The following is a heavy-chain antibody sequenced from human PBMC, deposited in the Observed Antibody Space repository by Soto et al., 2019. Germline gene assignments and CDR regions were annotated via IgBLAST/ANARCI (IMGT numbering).Heavy chain of an antibody. J-gene: IGHJ6*02. CDR3: ARLHGYCISSSCHGHYAMDV. CDR1: GGSISSYY. Sequence: SETLSLTCVVSGGSISSYYWSWIRQPPGKGLEWIGSIYYSGSTYYNPSLNSRVTVSVDTSKNQFSLKVTSVTAADTAVYYCARLHGYCISSSCHGHYAMDVWGQGTTVTVSS. D-gene: IGHD2-2*01. CDR2: IYYSGST. V-gene: IGHV4-39*01.